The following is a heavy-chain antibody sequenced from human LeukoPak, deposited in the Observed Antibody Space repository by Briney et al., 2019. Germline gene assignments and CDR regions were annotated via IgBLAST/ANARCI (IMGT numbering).Heavy chain of an antibody. CDR3: ARPYGDYYYYGMDV. Sequence: SETLSLTCTVSGDSISSYYWNWIRQPPGKGLEYIGWIHYSGNTDYNPSLKSRVTISVDTSKNQFSLKLNSVTAADTAVYYCARPYGDYYYYGMDVWGQGTTVTVSS. J-gene: IGHJ6*02. D-gene: IGHD4-17*01. CDR1: GDSISSYY. V-gene: IGHV4-59*08. CDR2: IHYSGNT.